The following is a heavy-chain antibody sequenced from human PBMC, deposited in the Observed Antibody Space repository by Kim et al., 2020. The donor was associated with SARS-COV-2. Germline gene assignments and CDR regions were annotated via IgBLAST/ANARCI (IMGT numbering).Heavy chain of an antibody. D-gene: IGHD1-26*01. CDR3: AREREPGGIVGATPFDY. Sequence: GGSLRLSCAASGFTFSSYWMSWVRQAPGKGLEWVANIKQDGSEKYYVDSVKGRFTISRDNAKNSLYLQMNSLRAEDTAVYYCAREREPGGIVGATPFDYWGQGTLVTVSS. J-gene: IGHJ4*02. V-gene: IGHV3-7*01. CDR2: IKQDGSEK. CDR1: GFTFSSYW.